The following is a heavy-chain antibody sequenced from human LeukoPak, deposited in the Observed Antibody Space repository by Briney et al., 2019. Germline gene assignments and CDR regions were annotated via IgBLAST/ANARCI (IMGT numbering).Heavy chain of an antibody. CDR2: ISDSGGNT. CDR3: ARHRSSWLIDY. CDR1: VFTFNIYA. V-gene: IGHV3-23*01. Sequence: GGSLRLSCAASVFTFNIYAMSSVRQAPWERLQWVSGISDSGGNTYYADSVRGRFTISRDNSKNTLYLQMNSLRAEDTAVYYCARHRSSWLIDYWGQGTLVTVSS. D-gene: IGHD6-6*01. J-gene: IGHJ4*02.